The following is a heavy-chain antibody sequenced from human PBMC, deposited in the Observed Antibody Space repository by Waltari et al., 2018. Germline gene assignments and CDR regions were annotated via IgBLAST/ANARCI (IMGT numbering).Heavy chain of an antibody. D-gene: IGHD3-22*01. CDR2: VEPEEGER. Sequence: QVQLLRSGAEVKNPVPSVKVSCKVSGYTLTDLSMHWVRHAPGKGLEWMGGVEPEEGERIYEQKLQGRVNMTYEISNDPADMELSSLRYADTDVDDCENVDSSGYYRYFQNWGQGTLVTVSS. CDR3: ENVDSSGYYRYFQN. V-gene: IGHV1-24*01. J-gene: IGHJ1*01. CDR1: GYTLTDLS.